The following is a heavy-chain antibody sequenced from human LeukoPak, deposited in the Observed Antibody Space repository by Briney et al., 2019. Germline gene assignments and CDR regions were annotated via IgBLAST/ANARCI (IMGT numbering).Heavy chain of an antibody. Sequence: GGSLRLSCAASGFTFSSYSMNWVRQAPGKGLEWVSSISSSSSYIYYADSVKGRFTISRDNAKNSLYLQMNSLRADDTAVYYCARRYCSSTSCLFDYWGQGTLVTVSS. CDR3: ARRYCSSTSCLFDY. CDR2: ISSSSSYI. V-gene: IGHV3-21*01. J-gene: IGHJ4*02. CDR1: GFTFSSYS. D-gene: IGHD2-2*01.